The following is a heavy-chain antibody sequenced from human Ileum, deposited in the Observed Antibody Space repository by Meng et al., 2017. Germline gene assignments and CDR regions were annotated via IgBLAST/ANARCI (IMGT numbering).Heavy chain of an antibody. CDR3: ARVYYDSSGLNWFDS. Sequence: QGELLVAGTGLLHPLPTLSLSCTVSVGSVSDGDSSWALFRQHPAKGLECIGHMYSSGNASYNPSLKSRVSMSVDTSKTQFSVRLSSVTAADTAIYYCARVYYDSSGLNWFDSWGQGTLVTVSS. CDR2: MYSSGNA. J-gene: IGHJ5*01. V-gene: IGHV4-31*03. D-gene: IGHD3-22*01. CDR1: VGSVSDGDSS.